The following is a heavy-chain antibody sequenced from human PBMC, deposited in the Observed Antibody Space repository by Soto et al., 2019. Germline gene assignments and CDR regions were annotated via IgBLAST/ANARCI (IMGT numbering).Heavy chain of an antibody. V-gene: IGHV1-69*02. D-gene: IGHD6-13*01. J-gene: IGHJ3*02. CDR1: GGTFSSYT. CDR3: ARPSGIGAFDI. CDR2: IIPILGIA. Sequence: SVKVSCKASGGTFSSYTISWVRQAPGQGLEWMGRIIPILGIANYAQKFQGRVTITADKSTSTAYMELSSLRSEDTAVYYCARPSGIGAFDIWGQGTMVTVSS.